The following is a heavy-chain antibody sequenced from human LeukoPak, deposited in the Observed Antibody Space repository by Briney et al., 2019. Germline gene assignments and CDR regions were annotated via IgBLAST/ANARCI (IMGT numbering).Heavy chain of an antibody. D-gene: IGHD3-22*01. Sequence: GASVKVSCKASGYAFTGYYMHWVRQAPGQGLEWMGWINPNSGGTNYAQKFQGRVTMTRDTSISTAYMELSRLRSDDTAVYYCARMYYYDSSGYYPDAFDIWGQGTMVTVSS. V-gene: IGHV1-2*02. CDR1: GYAFTGYY. CDR3: ARMYYYDSSGYYPDAFDI. J-gene: IGHJ3*02. CDR2: INPNSGGT.